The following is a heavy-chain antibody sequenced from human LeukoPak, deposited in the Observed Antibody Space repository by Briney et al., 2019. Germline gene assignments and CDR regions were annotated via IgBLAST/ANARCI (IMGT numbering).Heavy chain of an antibody. J-gene: IGHJ4*02. V-gene: IGHV1-69*06. Sequence: ASVKVSCKASGGTFSSYAISWVRQAPGQGLEWMGGIIPIFGTANYAQKFQGRVTITADKSTSTAYMELSSLRSEDTAVYYCARGDTAMAHFDYWGQGTLVTVSS. D-gene: IGHD5-18*01. CDR2: IIPIFGTA. CDR3: ARGDTAMAHFDY. CDR1: GGTFSSYA.